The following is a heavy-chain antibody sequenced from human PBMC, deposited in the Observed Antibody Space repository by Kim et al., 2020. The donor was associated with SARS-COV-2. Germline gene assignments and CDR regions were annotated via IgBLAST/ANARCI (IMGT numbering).Heavy chain of an antibody. CDR1: GFTFSSYW. CDR3: ARGDYYDSSGYIGEGYFDY. J-gene: IGHJ4*02. D-gene: IGHD3-22*01. CDR2: IKQDGSEK. Sequence: GGSLRLSCAASGFTFSSYWMSWVRQAPGKGLEWVANIKQDGSEKYYVDSVKGRFTISRDNAKNSLYLQMNSLRAEDTAVYYCARGDYYDSSGYIGEGYFDYWGQGTLVTVSS. V-gene: IGHV3-7*01.